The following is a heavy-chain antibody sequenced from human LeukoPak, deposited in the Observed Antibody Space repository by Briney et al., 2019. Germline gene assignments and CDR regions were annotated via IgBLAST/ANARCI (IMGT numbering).Heavy chain of an antibody. CDR3: ASPDFDY. CDR2: IRSKNYGGTT. V-gene: IGHV3-49*04. CDR1: GFTFGDYA. Sequence: CLRLSCTTSGFTFGDYAMSWVRQAPGKGLEWVGFIRSKNYGGTTEYDASVKGRFIISRDDSNSTAYLQMNSLKAGDTAVYYCASPDFDYWGQGTLVTVSS. J-gene: IGHJ4*01.